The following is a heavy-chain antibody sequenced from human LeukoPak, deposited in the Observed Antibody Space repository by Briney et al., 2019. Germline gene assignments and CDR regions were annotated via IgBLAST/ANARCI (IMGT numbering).Heavy chain of an antibody. CDR3: ASLMLIAVGYDY. V-gene: IGHV4-34*01. D-gene: IGHD3-16*01. CDR1: GGSFNNYY. Sequence: SETLSLTCAVYGGSFNNYYWSWIRQPPGKGLEWIGEVNHSGSTNYNPSLRSRATISIDTSKNQFSLQLTSVTAADTAVYYCASLMLIAVGYDYWGQGNLVTVSS. J-gene: IGHJ4*02. CDR2: VNHSGST.